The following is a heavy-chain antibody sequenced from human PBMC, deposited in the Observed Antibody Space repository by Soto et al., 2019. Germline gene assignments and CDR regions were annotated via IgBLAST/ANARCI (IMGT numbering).Heavy chain of an antibody. J-gene: IGHJ4*02. D-gene: IGHD2-15*01. Sequence: SETLSLTCTVSGGSISSSSYYWGWIRQPPGKGLEWIGSIYYSGSTYYNPSLKSRVTISVDTSKNQFSLKLSSVTAADTAVYYCARLSGCCSGGSCYGYFDYWGQGTLVTVSS. CDR1: GGSISSSSYY. V-gene: IGHV4-39*01. CDR3: ARLSGCCSGGSCYGYFDY. CDR2: IYYSGST.